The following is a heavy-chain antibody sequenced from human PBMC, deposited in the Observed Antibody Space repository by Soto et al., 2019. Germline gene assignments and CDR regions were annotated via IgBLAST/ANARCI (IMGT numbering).Heavy chain of an antibody. CDR2: IYYSGST. D-gene: IGHD3-3*01. J-gene: IGHJ6*02. Sequence: KPSETLSLTCTVSGGSISSSSYYWGWIRQPPGKGLEWIGSIYYSGSTYYNPSLKSRVTMSVDTSKNQFSLKLSSVTAADTAVYYCARHLVSGITIFGAVSYGMDVWGQGTTVTVSS. V-gene: IGHV4-39*01. CDR3: ARHLVSGITIFGAVSYGMDV. CDR1: GGSISSSSYY.